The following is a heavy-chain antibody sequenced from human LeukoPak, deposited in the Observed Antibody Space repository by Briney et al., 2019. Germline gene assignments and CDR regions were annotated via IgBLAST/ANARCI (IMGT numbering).Heavy chain of an antibody. CDR2: IYSGGST. CDR3: ASHTVNYYYGMDV. D-gene: IGHD4-17*01. Sequence: GGSLRLSCAASGFTVSSKYMSWVRQAPGKGLEWVSIIYSGGSTYYADSVKGRFTISRDNSKNTVYLQMNSLRAEDTAVYHCASHTVNYYYGMDVWDQGTTVTVSS. J-gene: IGHJ6*02. CDR1: GFTVSSKY. V-gene: IGHV3-66*04.